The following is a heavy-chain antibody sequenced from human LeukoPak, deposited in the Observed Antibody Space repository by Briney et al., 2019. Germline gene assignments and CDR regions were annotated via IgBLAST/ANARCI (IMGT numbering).Heavy chain of an antibody. CDR3: ARGQSIRYSSGWYPNYYYGMDV. CDR2: INHSGST. Sequence: SETLSLTCAVYGGSFSGYYWSWIRQPPGKGLEWIGEINHSGSTNYNPSLKSRVTISVDTSKNQFSLKLSSVTAADTAVYYCARGQSIRYSSGWYPNYYYGMDVWGQGTTVTVSS. CDR1: GGSFSGYY. D-gene: IGHD6-13*01. J-gene: IGHJ6*02. V-gene: IGHV4-34*01.